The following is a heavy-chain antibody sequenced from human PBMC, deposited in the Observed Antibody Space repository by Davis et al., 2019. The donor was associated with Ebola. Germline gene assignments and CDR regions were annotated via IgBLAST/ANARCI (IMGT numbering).Heavy chain of an antibody. J-gene: IGHJ6*02. CDR1: GGTFSSYA. CDR3: ARGREVATSLYYYYGMDV. Sequence: SVKVSCKASGGTFSSYATSWVRQVPGQGLEWMGGIIPIFGTANYAQKFQGRVTITADDSTSTAYMELSSLRSEYTAVYYCARGREVATSLYYYYGMDVWGQGTTVTVSS. CDR2: IIPIFGTA. V-gene: IGHV1-69*13. D-gene: IGHD5-12*01.